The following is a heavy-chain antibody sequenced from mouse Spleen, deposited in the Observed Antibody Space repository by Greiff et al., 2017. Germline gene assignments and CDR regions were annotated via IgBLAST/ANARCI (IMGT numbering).Heavy chain of an antibody. J-gene: IGHJ3*01. CDR3: TVIYYVPAWFAY. D-gene: IGHD2-1*01. Sequence: EVQLVESGGGLVQPGGSMKLSCVASGFTFSNYWMNWVRQSPEKGLEWVAQIRLKSDNYATHYAESVKGRFTISRDDSKSSVYLQMNNLRAEDTGIYYYTVIYYVPAWFAYWGQGTLVTGSA. CDR1: GFTFSNYW. CDR2: IRLKSDNYAT. V-gene: IGHV6-3*01.